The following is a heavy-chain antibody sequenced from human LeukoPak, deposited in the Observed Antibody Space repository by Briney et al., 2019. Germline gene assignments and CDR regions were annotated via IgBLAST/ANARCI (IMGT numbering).Heavy chain of an antibody. V-gene: IGHV4-38-2*02. CDR3: ARIDDYYDSSGYSEFDY. CDR2: IYHSGST. Sequence: SETLSLTCTVSGYSISSGYYWGWIRQPPGKGLEWIGSIYHSGSTNYNPSLKSRVTISVDKSKNQFSLKLSSVTAADTAVYYCARIDDYYDSSGYSEFDYWGQGPLVTVSS. D-gene: IGHD3-22*01. J-gene: IGHJ4*02. CDR1: GYSISSGYY.